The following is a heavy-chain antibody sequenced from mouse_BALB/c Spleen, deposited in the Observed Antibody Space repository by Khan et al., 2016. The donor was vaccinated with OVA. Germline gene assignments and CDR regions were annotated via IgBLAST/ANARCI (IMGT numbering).Heavy chain of an antibody. CDR1: GFSLTNYG. J-gene: IGHJ3*01. V-gene: IGHV2-2*02. CDR3: ARNYDYDEGLTY. CDR2: IWSGGST. Sequence: QMQLEELGPGLVQPSQSLSITCTVSGFSLTNYGVHWVRQSPGKGLEWLGLIWSGGSTDYNAASISRLSISKDNSKSQVFFKMNSLQANDTAIYYCARNYDYDEGLTYWGQGTLVTVSA. D-gene: IGHD2-4*01.